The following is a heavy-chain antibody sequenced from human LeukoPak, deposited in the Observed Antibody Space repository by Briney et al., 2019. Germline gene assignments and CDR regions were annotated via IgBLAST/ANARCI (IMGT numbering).Heavy chain of an antibody. CDR2: IYYSGRT. Sequence: PSETLSLTCSVSGGSISSYYWSWIRQPPGKGLEWIGYIYYSGRTNYNPSLKSRVTISVDTSKNQFSLTLSSVTAADTAVYYCARGQKYRNGYTVTELGSGYFDYWGQGTPLTVSS. J-gene: IGHJ4*02. V-gene: IGHV4-59*01. CDR1: GGSISSYY. D-gene: IGHD5-18*01. CDR3: ARGQKYRNGYTVTELGSGYFDY.